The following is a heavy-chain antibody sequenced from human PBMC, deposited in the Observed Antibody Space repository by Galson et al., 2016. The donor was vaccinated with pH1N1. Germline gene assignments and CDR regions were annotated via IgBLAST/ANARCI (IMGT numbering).Heavy chain of an antibody. CDR1: GGSISTSSYY. CDR3: ARHGVPLSSSSFVLDS. J-gene: IGHJ4*02. V-gene: IGHV4-39*01. D-gene: IGHD6-6*01. CDR2: IYYNGYD. Sequence: SETLSLTCTVSGGSISTSSYYWGWIRQAPGKGLEWIGSIYYNGYDFYNPSLKSRLATSIDTSKNQFSLHLSSVTAAETAVYYCARHGVPLSSSSFVLDSWGQGTLVTVSS.